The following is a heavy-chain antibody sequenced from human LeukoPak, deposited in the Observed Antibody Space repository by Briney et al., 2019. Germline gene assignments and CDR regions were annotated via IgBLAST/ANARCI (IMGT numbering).Heavy chain of an antibody. CDR2: IYYSGST. D-gene: IGHD3-22*01. CDR1: GGSISSYY. Sequence: SETLSLTCTVSGGSISSYYWSWIRQPPGKGLEWIGYIYYSGSTNYNPSLKSRVTISVDTSKNQFSLKLSSVTAADTAVYYCAGHQRDYYDSSGYSGAFDIWGQGTMVTVSS. V-gene: IGHV4-59*08. J-gene: IGHJ3*02. CDR3: AGHQRDYYDSSGYSGAFDI.